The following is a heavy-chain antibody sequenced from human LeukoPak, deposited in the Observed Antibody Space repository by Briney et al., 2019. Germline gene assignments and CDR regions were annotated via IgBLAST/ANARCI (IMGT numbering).Heavy chain of an antibody. CDR2: FDPEDGET. CDR3: ATDRPGYSGYDLDY. V-gene: IGHV1-24*01. Sequence: GASVKVSCKVSGYTLTGLSMHWVRQAPGKGLEWMGGFDPEDGETIYAQKFQGRVTMTEDTSTDTAYMELSSLRSEDTAVYYCATDRPGYSGYDLDYWGQGTLVTVSS. J-gene: IGHJ4*02. CDR1: GYTLTGLS. D-gene: IGHD5-12*01.